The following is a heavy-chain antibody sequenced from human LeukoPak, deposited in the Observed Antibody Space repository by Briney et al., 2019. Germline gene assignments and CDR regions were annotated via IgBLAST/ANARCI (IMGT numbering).Heavy chain of an antibody. J-gene: IGHJ6*03. Sequence: SETLSLTSAVYGGSFSGYYWSWIRQPPGKGLEGIGEIIHSGSTNYNPSLKRRVTISVDTSKNQFSLKLSSVTAADTAMYYCARLGPYYYEAKDVWGKGTTVTISS. CDR2: IIHSGST. V-gene: IGHV4-34*12. CDR3: ARLGPYYYEAKDV. D-gene: IGHD3-22*01. CDR1: GGSFSGYY.